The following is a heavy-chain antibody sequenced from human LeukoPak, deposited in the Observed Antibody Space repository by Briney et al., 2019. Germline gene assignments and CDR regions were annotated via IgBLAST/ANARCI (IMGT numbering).Heavy chain of an antibody. J-gene: IGHJ4*02. D-gene: IGHD1-7*01. CDR3: ARQTLGTTLY. V-gene: IGHV4-59*08. Sequence: SETLSLTCTVSGGSISSYYWSWIRQPPGKGLEWIGYIDYSGSTNYNPSLKSRVTISVDTSKNQFSLKLSSATAADTAVYYCARQTLGTTLYWGQGTLVTVSS. CDR2: IDYSGST. CDR1: GGSISSYY.